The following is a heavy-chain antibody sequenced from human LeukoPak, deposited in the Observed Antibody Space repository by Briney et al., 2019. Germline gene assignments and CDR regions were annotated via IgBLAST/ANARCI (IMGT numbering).Heavy chain of an antibody. CDR2: IYYSGSN. V-gene: IGHV4-39*01. CDR1: GDSISSSSSY. J-gene: IGHJ4*02. CDR3: ARHRSGWLQSSFDY. Sequence: SETLSLTCTVSGDSISSSSSYWGWIRQPPGKGLEWIGSIYYSGSNFDNPALKSRVTISVDTSKNQFSLELSSVTAADTAVYYCARHRSGWLQSSFDYWGQGTLVTVSS. D-gene: IGHD5-24*01.